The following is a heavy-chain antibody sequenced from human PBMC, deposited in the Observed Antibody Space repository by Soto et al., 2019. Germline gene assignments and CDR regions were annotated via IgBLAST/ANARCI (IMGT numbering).Heavy chain of an antibody. CDR3: VKDGGNWGSTDAFDI. CDR2: ISSNGGST. Sequence: GGSLRLSCSASGFTFSSYAMHWVRQAPGKGLEYVSAISSNGGSTYYADSVKGRFTISRDNSKNTLYLQMSSLRAEDTAVYYCVKDGGNWGSTDAFDIWGQGTTVTVSS. J-gene: IGHJ3*02. CDR1: GFTFSSYA. V-gene: IGHV3-64D*06. D-gene: IGHD7-27*01.